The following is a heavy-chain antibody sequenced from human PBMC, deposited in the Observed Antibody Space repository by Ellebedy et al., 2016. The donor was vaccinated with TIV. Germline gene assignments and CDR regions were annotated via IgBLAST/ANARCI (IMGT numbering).Heavy chain of an antibody. CDR1: EFTLTNYW. V-gene: IGHV3-7*01. J-gene: IGHJ2*01. D-gene: IGHD4-17*01. CDR3: ARAIYGASYL. CDR2: INEDGTKK. Sequence: GESLKISCTASEFTLTNYWMTWVRQAPGKGLEWVANINEDGTKKHYVDSVKVRFTISRDNAGNSLYLQMNSLGAEDTAVYYCARAIYGASYLWGRGTLVTVSS.